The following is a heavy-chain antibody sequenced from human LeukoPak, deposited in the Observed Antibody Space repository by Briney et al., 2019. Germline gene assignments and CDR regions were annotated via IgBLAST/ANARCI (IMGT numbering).Heavy chain of an antibody. J-gene: IGHJ3*02. CDR2: ISSSSSYI. CDR3: ARGGIAAQRRDVFDI. D-gene: IGHD6-13*01. Sequence: PGGSLRLSCAASGFTFSSYWMSWARQAPGKGLEWVSSISSSSSYIYYAESVKGRFTISRDNAKNSLYLQMNSLRAEDTAVYYCARGGIAAQRRDVFDIWGQGTMVTVSS. V-gene: IGHV3-21*01. CDR1: GFTFSSYW.